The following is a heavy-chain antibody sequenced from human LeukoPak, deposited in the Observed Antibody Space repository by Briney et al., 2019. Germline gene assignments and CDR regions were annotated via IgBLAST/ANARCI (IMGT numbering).Heavy chain of an antibody. CDR1: GYTFTSYY. CDR3: ARDHLEVVAATRSFDY. J-gene: IGHJ4*02. Sequence: ASVKVSCKASGYTFTSYYMHWVRQAPGQGLEWMGIINPSGGSTSYAQKFQGRVTMTRDTSTSTVYMELSSLRSKDTAVYYCARDHLEVVAATRSFDYWGQGTLVTVSS. CDR2: INPSGGST. D-gene: IGHD2-15*01. V-gene: IGHV1-46*01.